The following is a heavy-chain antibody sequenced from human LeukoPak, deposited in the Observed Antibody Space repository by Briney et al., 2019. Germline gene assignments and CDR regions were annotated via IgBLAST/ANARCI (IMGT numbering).Heavy chain of an antibody. CDR1: GFTFSDYY. V-gene: IGHV3-11*05. Sequence: PGGSLRLSCAASGFTFSDYYMSWIRQAPGKGLEWVSYITGSSSYTNYADSVKGRFTISRDNAKNSLYLQMNSLRAEDTAVYYCAREYGGQHIDYWGQGTLVSVSS. CDR3: AREYGGQHIDY. D-gene: IGHD4-23*01. J-gene: IGHJ4*02. CDR2: ITGSSSYT.